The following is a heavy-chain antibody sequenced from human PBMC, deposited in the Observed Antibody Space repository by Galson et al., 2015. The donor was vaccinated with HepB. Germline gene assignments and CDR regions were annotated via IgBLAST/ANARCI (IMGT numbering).Heavy chain of an antibody. V-gene: IGHV1-3*01. CDR3: ARDKAARGWFDP. Sequence: SVKVSCKASGYTFTSYAMHWVRQAPGQRLEWMGWINAGNGNTKYSQKFQGRATITRDTSASTAYMELSSLRSEDTAVYYCARDKAARGWFDPWGQGTLVTVSS. J-gene: IGHJ5*02. CDR2: INAGNGNT. D-gene: IGHD6-6*01. CDR1: GYTFTSYA.